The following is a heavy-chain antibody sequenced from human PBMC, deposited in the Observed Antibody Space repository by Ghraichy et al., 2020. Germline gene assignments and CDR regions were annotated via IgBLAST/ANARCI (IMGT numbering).Heavy chain of an antibody. J-gene: IGHJ4*02. D-gene: IGHD6-19*01. Sequence: GGSLRLSCAASGFTFTSYAMSWVRQAPGKGLEWVSGINGNGDSTYYADSVKGRFTISRDNSKNTLYLQMNGLRAEDTAIYFCAKSNPPHSGWYGYYLDYWGQGTLVTVSS. CDR2: INGNGDST. V-gene: IGHV3-23*01. CDR1: GFTFTSYA. CDR3: AKSNPPHSGWYGYYLDY.